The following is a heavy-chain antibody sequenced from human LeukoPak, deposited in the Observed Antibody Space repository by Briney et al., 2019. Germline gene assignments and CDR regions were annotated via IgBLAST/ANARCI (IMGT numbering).Heavy chain of an antibody. D-gene: IGHD6-6*01. J-gene: IGHJ4*02. CDR1: GGSISSSRYY. CDR2: IYYSGST. V-gene: IGHV4-39*07. CDR3: ARDGDSSSFDY. Sequence: PETLSLTSTVSGGSISSSRYYWGWIRQPPGKGLEWIGSIYYSGSTYYNPSLKSRVTISVDTSKNQFSLKLSSVTAADTAVYYCARDGDSSSFDYWGQGTLVTVSS.